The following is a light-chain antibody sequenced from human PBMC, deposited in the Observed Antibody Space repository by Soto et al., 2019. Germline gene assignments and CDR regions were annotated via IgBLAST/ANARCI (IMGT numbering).Light chain of an antibody. V-gene: IGLV1-44*01. J-gene: IGLJ3*02. CDR1: SSNIGSNT. CDR2: SNN. Sequence: QSVLTQPPSASGTPGQRVTISCSGSSSNIGSNTVNWYQQLPGTAPKHLIYSNNQRPSGVPDRFAGSKSGTSASLALSGLQSEDEADYYCAAWDDSLNGPVFGGGTKLTVL. CDR3: AAWDDSLNGPV.